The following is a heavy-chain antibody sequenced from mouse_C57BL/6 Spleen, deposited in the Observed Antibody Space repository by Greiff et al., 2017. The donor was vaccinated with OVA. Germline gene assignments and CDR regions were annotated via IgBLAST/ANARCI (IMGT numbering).Heavy chain of an antibody. V-gene: IGHV1-50*01. D-gene: IGHD2-3*01. CDR2: IDPSDSYT. CDR1: GYTFTSYW. J-gene: IGHJ2*01. CDR3: ARYYDGYYFDY. Sequence: VQLQQPGAELVKPGASVKLSCKASGYTFTSYWMQWVKQRPGQGLEWIGEIDPSDSYTNYNQKFKGKATLTVDTSSSTAYMQLSSLTSEDSAVYYCARYYDGYYFDYWGQGTTLTVSS.